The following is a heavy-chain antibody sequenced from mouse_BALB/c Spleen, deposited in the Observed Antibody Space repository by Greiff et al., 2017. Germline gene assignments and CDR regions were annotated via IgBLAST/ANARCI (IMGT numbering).Heavy chain of an antibody. CDR2: ISSGGSYT. J-gene: IGHJ2*01. D-gene: IGHD2-4*01. V-gene: IGHV5-6*01. CDR1: GFTFSSYG. Sequence: EVQLVESGGDLVKPGGSLKLSCAASGFTFSSYGMSWVRQTPDKRLEWVATISSGGSYTYYPDSVKGRFTISRDNAKNTLYLQMSSLKSEDTAMYYCARHGETTMITTDLFDYWGQGTTLTVSS. CDR3: ARHGETTMITTDLFDY.